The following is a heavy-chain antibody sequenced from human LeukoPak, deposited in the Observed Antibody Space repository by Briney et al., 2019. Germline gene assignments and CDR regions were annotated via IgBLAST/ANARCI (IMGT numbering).Heavy chain of an antibody. J-gene: IGHJ5*02. CDR2: IYDSGIT. Sequence: PSETLSLTCTVSGGSIRSSYYYWGWIRQPPGEGLEWLVSIYDSGITYYNPSLKSPFTLSVDTSKNQFPLKLNSVTAADTAVYYCARHYGPWGQGTLATVSS. D-gene: IGHD3-10*01. V-gene: IGHV4-39*01. CDR1: GGSIRSSYYY. CDR3: ARHYGP.